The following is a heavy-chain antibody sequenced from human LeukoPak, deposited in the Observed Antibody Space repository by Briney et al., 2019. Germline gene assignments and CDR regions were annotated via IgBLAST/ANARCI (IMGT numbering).Heavy chain of an antibody. CDR1: GGSISSYY. V-gene: IGHV4-59*12. CDR3: ARGVGGQVLFGS. J-gene: IGHJ5*01. Sequence: PSETLSLTCTVSGGSISSYYWSWIRQPPGKGLEWIGYIYQSGSTHYIPSLKSRVTISVDRSKNQFSLKLSSVTAADTAVYYCARGVGGQVLFGSWGQGILVTVSS. D-gene: IGHD2-15*01. CDR2: IYQSGST.